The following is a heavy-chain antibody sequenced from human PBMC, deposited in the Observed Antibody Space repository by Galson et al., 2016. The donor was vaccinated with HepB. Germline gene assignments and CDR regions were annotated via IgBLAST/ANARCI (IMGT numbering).Heavy chain of an antibody. Sequence: QSGAEVKQPGESLKISCKGSGYSFSSYWIGWVRQMPGKGLEWMGITFPGDSYTRYSPSFQGQVTVSADKSINTAYLQWSSLKASDAAMYYCWRRSVSYWYFHLWGRGTLVTVSS. CDR3: WRRSVSYWYFHL. D-gene: IGHD2-8*01. CDR1: GYSFSSYW. J-gene: IGHJ2*01. V-gene: IGHV5-51*01. CDR2: TFPGDSYT.